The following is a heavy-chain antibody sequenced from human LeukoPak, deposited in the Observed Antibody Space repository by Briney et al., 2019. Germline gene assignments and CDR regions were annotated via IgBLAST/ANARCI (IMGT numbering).Heavy chain of an antibody. Sequence: SETLSPTCTVSGDSMSSGGYYWSWIRQHPGKGLEWIGYIFSTGNTYYNPSLKSRLTISVDTSKNRFSLQLSFVTAADTAVYYCARTRLRGDPFDDWGQGTLVTVSS. CDR3: ARTRLRGDPFDD. CDR1: GDSMSSGGYY. V-gene: IGHV4-31*03. J-gene: IGHJ4*02. CDR2: IFSTGNT. D-gene: IGHD2-21*02.